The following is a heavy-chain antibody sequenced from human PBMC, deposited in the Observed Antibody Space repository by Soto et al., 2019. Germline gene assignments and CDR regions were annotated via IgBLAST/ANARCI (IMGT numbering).Heavy chain of an antibody. CDR1: GYTFITYW. CDR2: IYPGDSDT. CDR3: ARRIGHDAFDI. Sequence: XESLKISCKGSGYTFITYWIGWVRQMPGKGLEWMGIIYPGDSDTRYSPSFQGQVTISDDKSISTAYLQWSSLKASDTAMYYCARRIGHDAFDIWGQGTMVTVSS. V-gene: IGHV5-51*01. J-gene: IGHJ3*02.